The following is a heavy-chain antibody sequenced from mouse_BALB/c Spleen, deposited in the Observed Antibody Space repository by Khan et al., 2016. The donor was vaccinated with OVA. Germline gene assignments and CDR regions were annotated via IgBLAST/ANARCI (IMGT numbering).Heavy chain of an antibody. Sequence: EVELVESGGGLVRPGGSLKLSCAASGFSFSSYSMSWVRQTPEKRLEWVATISSGGSYTYYQDSVKGRFTISRDNAKNTLYLQMSSLKSEDTAMYYCTRHRGYYDSNPDFDYWGQGTTLTVSS. CDR3: TRHRGYYDSNPDFDY. J-gene: IGHJ2*01. D-gene: IGHD1-1*01. CDR2: ISSGGSYT. CDR1: GFSFSSYS. V-gene: IGHV5-6-4*01.